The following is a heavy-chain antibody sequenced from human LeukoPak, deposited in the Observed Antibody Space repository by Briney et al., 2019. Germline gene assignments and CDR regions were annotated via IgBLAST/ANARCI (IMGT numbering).Heavy chain of an antibody. Sequence: GSLRLSCAASGFNFDDYNMHWVRQALGKGLEWVSLITWNGDSTYYADSVEGRFTISRDNSKNSLYLQMNSLRTEDTALYYCAKDKWLRGYYYYYMDVWGKGTTVTVSS. CDR1: GFNFDDYN. V-gene: IGHV3-43*01. D-gene: IGHD5-12*01. CDR3: AKDKWLRGYYYYYMDV. CDR2: ITWNGDST. J-gene: IGHJ6*03.